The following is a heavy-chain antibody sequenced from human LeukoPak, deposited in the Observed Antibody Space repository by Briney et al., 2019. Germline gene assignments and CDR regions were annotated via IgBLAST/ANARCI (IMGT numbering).Heavy chain of an antibody. Sequence: GGSLRLSCAASGVTFSTYWMSWVRQAPGKGLEWVANIKQDGSEKNYVDSVKGRFTISRDNAKNSLYLQMNSLRAEDTAVYYCARDYRGVFDYWGQGTLVTVSS. D-gene: IGHD3-10*01. CDR1: GVTFSTYW. CDR3: ARDYRGVFDY. V-gene: IGHV3-7*01. J-gene: IGHJ4*02. CDR2: IKQDGSEK.